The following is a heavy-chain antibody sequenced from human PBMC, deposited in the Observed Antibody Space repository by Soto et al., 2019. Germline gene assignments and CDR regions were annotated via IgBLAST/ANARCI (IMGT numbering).Heavy chain of an antibody. CDR1: GSSLSTSGVR. CDR2: IYWDDDK. D-gene: IGHD3-10*01. V-gene: IGHV2-5*02. J-gene: IGHJ5*02. Sequence: QITLRESGPPLVKPTQTLTLTCAVSGSSLSTSGVRVGWIRQPPGKALEWLALIYWDDDKRYSPSLTNRLTITKDTSKNQVVLTMTNMDPVDTATYYCAHIRVVTYYGSGWFDPWGQGTLVTVSS. CDR3: AHIRVVTYYGSGWFDP.